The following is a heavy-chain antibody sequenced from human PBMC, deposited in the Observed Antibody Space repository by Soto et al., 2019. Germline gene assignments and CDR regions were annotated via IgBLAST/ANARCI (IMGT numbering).Heavy chain of an antibody. CDR3: AHRPSGWFLFDY. J-gene: IGHJ4*02. CDR1: RFSLSTSGVG. Sequence: QITLKESGPTLVKPTQTLTLTCTFSRFSLSTSGVGVGWIRQSPGKALQWLALIYWNGDKLYNPSLKTRLTITKDTSKNQVVLTLTNMDPVDTATNYCAHRPSGWFLFDYWGQGTLVTVSS. CDR2: IYWNGDK. D-gene: IGHD6-19*01. V-gene: IGHV2-5*01.